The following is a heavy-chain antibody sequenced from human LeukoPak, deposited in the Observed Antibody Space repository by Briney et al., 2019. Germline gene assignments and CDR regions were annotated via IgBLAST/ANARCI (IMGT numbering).Heavy chain of an antibody. CDR2: INHSGST. CDR1: GGSFSGYY. J-gene: IGHJ4*02. CDR3: ARAGVAVAGTGYYFDY. D-gene: IGHD6-19*01. Sequence: SETLSLTCAVYGGSFSGYYWSWIRQPPGKGLEWIGEINHSGSTNYNPSLKSRVTISVDTFKNQFSLKLSSVTAADTAVYYCARAGVAVAGTGYYFDYWGQGTLVTVSS. V-gene: IGHV4-34*01.